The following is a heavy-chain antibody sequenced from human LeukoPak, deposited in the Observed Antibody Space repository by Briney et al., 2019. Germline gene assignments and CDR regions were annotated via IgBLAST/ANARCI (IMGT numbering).Heavy chain of an antibody. V-gene: IGHV4-31*03. CDR3: ARARYFDY. CDR2: IYYSGST. CDR1: GGSISGGSYY. Sequence: SETLSLTCTASGGSISGGSYYWSWIRQHPGKGLEWIGYIYYSGSTYYNPSLKSRVTISVDTSKNQFSLKLSSVTAADTAVYYCARARYFDYWGQGTLVTVSS. J-gene: IGHJ4*02. D-gene: IGHD3-9*01.